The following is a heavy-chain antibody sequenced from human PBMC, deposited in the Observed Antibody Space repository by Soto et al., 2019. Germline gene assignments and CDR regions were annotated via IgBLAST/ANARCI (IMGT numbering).Heavy chain of an antibody. Sequence: PGGSLRLSCAASGFTFSSNWMHWFRQAPGKGLVWDSRTNGDASSISYADSVKGRFTISRDNAKNTLYLQMNSLRVEDTAVYYCIRQRFQFVDCTQYFDYWGQGTLVTVSS. V-gene: IGHV3-74*01. D-gene: IGHD2-21*02. J-gene: IGHJ4*02. CDR3: IRQRFQFVDCTQYFDY. CDR2: TNGDASSI. CDR1: GFTFSSNW.